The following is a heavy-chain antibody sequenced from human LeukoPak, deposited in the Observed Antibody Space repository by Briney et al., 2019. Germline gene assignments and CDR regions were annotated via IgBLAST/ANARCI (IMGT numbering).Heavy chain of an antibody. CDR3: ARDMYYYDGDSYSYGMDV. Sequence: SQTLSLTCAISGDSVSSNTAVWNWIRQSPSRGLEWLGRTYYRSKWYNDYALSVKSRITINPDTSKNQLSLQLNSVTPEDTALYYCARDMYYYDGDSYSYGMDVWGQGTTVTVSS. J-gene: IGHJ6*02. CDR1: GDSVSSNTAV. V-gene: IGHV6-1*01. CDR2: TYYRSKWYN. D-gene: IGHD3-22*01.